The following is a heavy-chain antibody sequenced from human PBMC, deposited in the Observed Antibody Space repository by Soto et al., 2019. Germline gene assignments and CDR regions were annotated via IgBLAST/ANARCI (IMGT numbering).Heavy chain of an antibody. V-gene: IGHV3-9*01. CDR2: ITWNSATI. J-gene: IGHJ6*02. CDR1: GFTFDDYG. Sequence: GGSLRLSCAASGFTFDDYGIHWVRQDPGKGLEWVSGITWNSATIGYAASVKGRFTISLDNAKNSLYLQMSSLTTEDTAVYYCAKDRWARDSIDVWGQGTTVTVSS. CDR3: AKDRWARDSIDV.